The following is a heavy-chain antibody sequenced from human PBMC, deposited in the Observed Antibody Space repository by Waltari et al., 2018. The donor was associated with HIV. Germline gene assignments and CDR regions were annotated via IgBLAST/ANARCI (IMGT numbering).Heavy chain of an antibody. CDR1: GLTLGNYW. CDR3: ARRRCTSTSCFFDY. D-gene: IGHD2-2*01. J-gene: IGHJ4*02. CDR2: IKQDGSEK. V-gene: IGHV3-7*01. Sequence: EVHLVASGGGLVQPGGTLLLSCAASGLTLGNYWTSWCRQAPGKGLEWVANIKQDGSEKYYVDSVKGRFTISRDNAKNSLFLQMNSLRGEDTAVYYCARRRCTSTSCFFDYWGQGTLVTVS.